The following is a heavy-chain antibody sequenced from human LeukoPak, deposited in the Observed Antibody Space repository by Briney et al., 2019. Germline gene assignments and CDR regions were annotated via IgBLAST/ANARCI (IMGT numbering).Heavy chain of an antibody. Sequence: PSETLSLTCGVYGGSFSGYYWSWIRQPPGKGLEWIGEINHSGTTNYNPSLKSRVTISVDTSKNQFSLKLSSVTAADTAVYYSARGIYSYYYHYYYMDVWGKGTTVTVSS. D-gene: IGHD5-18*01. CDR2: INHSGTT. V-gene: IGHV4-34*01. J-gene: IGHJ6*03. CDR3: ARGIYSYYYHYYYMDV. CDR1: GGSFSGYY.